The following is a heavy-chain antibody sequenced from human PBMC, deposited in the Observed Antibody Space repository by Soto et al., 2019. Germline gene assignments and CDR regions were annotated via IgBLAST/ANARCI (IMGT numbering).Heavy chain of an antibody. V-gene: IGHV4-34*01. CDR3: ARAFYDSSGYYYFLTYYFDY. J-gene: IGHJ4*02. CDR1: GGSFSGYY. Sequence: ETLSLTCAVYGGSFSGYYWSWIRQPPGKGLEWIGEINHSGSTNYNPSLKSRVTISVDTSKNQFSLKLSSVTAADTAVYYCARAFYDSSGYYYFLTYYFDYWGQGTLVTVSS. CDR2: INHSGST. D-gene: IGHD3-22*01.